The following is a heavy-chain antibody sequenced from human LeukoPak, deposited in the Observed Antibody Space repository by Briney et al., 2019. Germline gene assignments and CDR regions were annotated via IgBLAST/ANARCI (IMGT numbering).Heavy chain of an antibody. Sequence: GGSLRLSCAASGFTFSSYGMHWVRQAPGKGLEWVAVIWYDGSNKYYADSVKGRFTISRDNSKNTLYLQMNSLRAEDTAVYYCAGDVPSSGSYLSGVDYWGQGTLVTVSS. CDR2: IWYDGSNK. D-gene: IGHD3-10*01. V-gene: IGHV3-33*01. J-gene: IGHJ4*02. CDR3: AGDVPSSGSYLSGVDY. CDR1: GFTFSSYG.